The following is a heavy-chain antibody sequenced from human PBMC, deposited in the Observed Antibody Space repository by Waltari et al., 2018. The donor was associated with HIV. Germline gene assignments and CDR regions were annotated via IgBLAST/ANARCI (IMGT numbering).Heavy chain of an antibody. CDR3: AREPKFYYDSSGLYYFDY. CDR2: INHSGST. Sequence: QVQLQQWGAGLLKPSETLSLTCAVYGGSFSGYYWSWIRQPPGKGLEWIGEINHSGSTNYNPSLKSRVTISVDTSKNQFSLKLSSVTAADTAVYYCAREPKFYYDSSGLYYFDYWGQETLVTVSS. CDR1: GGSFSGYY. V-gene: IGHV4-34*01. J-gene: IGHJ4*02. D-gene: IGHD3-22*01.